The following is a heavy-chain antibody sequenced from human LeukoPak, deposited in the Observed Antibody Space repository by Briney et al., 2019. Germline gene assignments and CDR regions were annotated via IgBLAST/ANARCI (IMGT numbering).Heavy chain of an antibody. CDR2: VSHSGST. J-gene: IGHJ4*02. CDR1: GGSFSDYY. V-gene: IGHV4-34*01. D-gene: IGHD7-27*01. CDR3: ARGYHWGGYYFDY. Sequence: SETLSLTCAVYGGSFSDYYWSWIRQSPGSGLEWIGEVSHSGSTNFSPSLKNRVTISVDTSKNQFSLKLTSVTAADTAVYYCARGYHWGGYYFDYWGQGTLVTVSS.